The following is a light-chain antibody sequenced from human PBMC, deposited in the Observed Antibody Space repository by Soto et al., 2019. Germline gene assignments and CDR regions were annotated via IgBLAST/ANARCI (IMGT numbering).Light chain of an antibody. V-gene: IGKV3-20*01. CDR3: QQFDTSPPST. CDR2: GAS. CDR1: QSVSSSY. Sequence: EIVLTQSPGTLSLSPEERATLSCRASQSVSSSYLAWYQQKPGQAPRLLIYGASSRATGIPDRFSGSGSGTDFTLTISRLEPEDFAVYYCQQFDTSPPSTFGQGTRLEIK. J-gene: IGKJ5*01.